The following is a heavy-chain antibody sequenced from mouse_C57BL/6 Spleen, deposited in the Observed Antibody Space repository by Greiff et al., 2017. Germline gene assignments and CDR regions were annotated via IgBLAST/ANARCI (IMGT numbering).Heavy chain of an antibody. D-gene: IGHD1-1*01. Sequence: QVQLQQSGPELVKPGASVKISCKASGYAFSSSWMNWVKQRPGKGLEWIGRIYPGDGDTNYNGKFKGKATLTADKSSSTAYMQLSSLTSEDSAVYFCARWYYGSSYEYYFDYWGQGTTLTVSS. CDR2: IYPGDGDT. CDR1: GYAFSSSW. V-gene: IGHV1-82*01. CDR3: ARWYYGSSYEYYFDY. J-gene: IGHJ2*01.